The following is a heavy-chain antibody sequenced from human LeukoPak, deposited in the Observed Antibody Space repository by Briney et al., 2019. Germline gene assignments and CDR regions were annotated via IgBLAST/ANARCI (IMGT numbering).Heavy chain of an antibody. CDR3: AREERSAYDFWSGYTILTPYYFDY. CDR2: INTNTGNP. Sequence: ASVKVSCKASGYTFTSYAMNWVRQAPGQGLEWMGWINTNTGNPTYAQGFTGRFVFSLDTSVSTAYLQISSLKAEDTAVYYCAREERSAYDFWSGYTILTPYYFDYWGQGTLVTVSS. CDR1: GYTFTSYA. D-gene: IGHD3/OR15-3a*01. V-gene: IGHV7-4-1*02. J-gene: IGHJ4*02.